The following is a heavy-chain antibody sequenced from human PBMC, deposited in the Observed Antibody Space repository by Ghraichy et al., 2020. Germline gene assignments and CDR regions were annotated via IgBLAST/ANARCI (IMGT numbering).Heavy chain of an antibody. CDR3: ARAPTAMGPFDY. CDR2: IWYDGSNK. D-gene: IGHD5-18*01. V-gene: IGHV3-33*01. J-gene: IGHJ4*02. CDR1: GFTFSSYG. Sequence: GGSLRLSCAASGFTFSSYGMHWVRQAPGKGLEWVAVIWYDGSNKYYADSVKGRFTISRDNSKNTLYLQMNSLRAEDTAVYYCARAPTAMGPFDYWGQGTLVTVSS.